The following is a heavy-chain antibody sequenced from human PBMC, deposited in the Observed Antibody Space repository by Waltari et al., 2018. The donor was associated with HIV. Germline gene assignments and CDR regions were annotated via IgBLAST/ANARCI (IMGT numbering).Heavy chain of an antibody. V-gene: IGHV3-13*01. D-gene: IGHD1-1*01. CDR1: GFTFSNYD. CDR2: IGTAGDT. CDR3: VRICKLNCYYYYGMDV. Sequence: EVQLVESGGGLVQPGGSLRLSCEASGFTFSNYDMHWVRQATGKGLEWVSGIGTAGDTYYPGSVKGRFTISRENAKNSLHLQMNSLRAGDTAVYYCVRICKLNCYYYYGMDVWGQGTTVTVSS. J-gene: IGHJ6*02.